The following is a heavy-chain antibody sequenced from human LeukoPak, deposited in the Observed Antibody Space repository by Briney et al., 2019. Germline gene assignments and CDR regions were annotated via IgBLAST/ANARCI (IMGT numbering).Heavy chain of an antibody. CDR2: IYYSGST. CDR3: ARDKPVPAAANYYYYYGMDV. J-gene: IGHJ6*04. D-gene: IGHD2-2*01. Sequence: PSETLSLTCTVSGGSVSSGSYYWSWIRQPPGKGLEWIGYIYYSGSTNYNPSLKSRVTISVDTSKNQFSLKLSSVTAADTAVYYCARDKPVPAAANYYYYYGMDVWGKGTTVTVSS. CDR1: GGSVSSGSYY. V-gene: IGHV4-61*01.